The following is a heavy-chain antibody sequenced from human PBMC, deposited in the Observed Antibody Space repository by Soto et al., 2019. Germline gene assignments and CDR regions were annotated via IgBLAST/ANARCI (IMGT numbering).Heavy chain of an antibody. V-gene: IGHV1-69*13. J-gene: IGHJ5*02. CDR2: IIAIFGTA. CDR3: ARVVAANMEDNWFDP. D-gene: IGHD2-15*01. Sequence: SVKVSFKASGGTFSSYAISWVRQAPGQGLEWMGGIIAIFGTANYAQKLQGRVTITADESTSTAYMELSSLRSDDTAVYYCARVVAANMEDNWFDPWGQGTLVTVSS. CDR1: GGTFSSYA.